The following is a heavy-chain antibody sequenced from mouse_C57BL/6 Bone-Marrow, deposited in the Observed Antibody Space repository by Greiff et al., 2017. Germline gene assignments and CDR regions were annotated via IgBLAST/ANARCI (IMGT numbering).Heavy chain of an antibody. V-gene: IGHV14-3*01. CDR1: GFNFKNSY. CDR3: ARNYGNHEGFAY. J-gene: IGHJ3*01. D-gene: IGHD2-1*01. CDR2: IDPAYGNT. Sequence: EVKLLESVAELVRPGASVKLSCTASGFNFKNSYMHWVKQRPEKGLEWIGRIDPAYGNTNYAPKFQGKATITADTSSNTSYLQLSSLTSEDTAIYYCARNYGNHEGFAYWGQGTLVTVSA.